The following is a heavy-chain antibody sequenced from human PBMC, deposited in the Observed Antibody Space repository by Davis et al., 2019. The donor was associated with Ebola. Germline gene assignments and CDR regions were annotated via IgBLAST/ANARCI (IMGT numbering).Heavy chain of an antibody. CDR3: ARHMTGAAIKGYGLDV. D-gene: IGHD5-18*01. CDR1: GGPISSYY. CDR2: IYYTGTA. J-gene: IGHJ6*02. V-gene: IGHV4-59*08. Sequence: SETLSLTCVVSGGPISSYYLHWLRQSPGKGLEWIGQIYYTGTADYSPSLKSRVTISVDTSKNEFSLELSSVTAADTAVYYCARHMTGAAIKGYGLDVWGQGNTVTVSS.